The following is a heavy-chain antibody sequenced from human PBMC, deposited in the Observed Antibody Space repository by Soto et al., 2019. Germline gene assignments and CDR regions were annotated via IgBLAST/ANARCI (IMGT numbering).Heavy chain of an antibody. Sequence: ASVKVSCKASGYKFINHYIHWVRQAPEVGLEWMGIINPNGGGTDYAQKFQGRVTMTTDTYASTVHMELSSLRSEDTAVYFCARDSSASATSYSFDYWGQGTLVTVSS. CDR1: GYKFINHY. CDR2: INPNGGGT. J-gene: IGHJ4*02. D-gene: IGHD3-10*01. CDR3: ARDSSASATSYSFDY. V-gene: IGHV1-46*01.